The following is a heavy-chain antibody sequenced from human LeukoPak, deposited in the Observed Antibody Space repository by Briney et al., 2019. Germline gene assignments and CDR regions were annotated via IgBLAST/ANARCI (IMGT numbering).Heavy chain of an antibody. J-gene: IGHJ4*02. Sequence: GGSLRLSCAAFGFTFSNYWMTWVRQAPGKGLEWVASIKQDGGEKYYVDSVKGRFTFSRDNAKNSVYLQMSSLRAEDTAVYYCTRDKSAGADTGSSFYYWGQGALVTVSS. V-gene: IGHV3-7*03. CDR1: GFTFSNYW. CDR3: TRDKSAGADTGSSFYY. CDR2: IKQDGGEK. D-gene: IGHD3-10*01.